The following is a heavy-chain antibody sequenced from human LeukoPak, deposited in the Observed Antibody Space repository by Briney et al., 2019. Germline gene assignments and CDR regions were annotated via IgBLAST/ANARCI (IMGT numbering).Heavy chain of an antibody. CDR3: ARASATHSEDDYGDADWYFDL. D-gene: IGHD4-17*01. CDR1: GFTFSSYW. Sequence: GGSLRLSCAASGFTFSSYWMLWVRQAPGKGLVWVSRINSDGSSTSYADSVKGRFTISRDNAKNTLYLQMNSLRAEDTAVYYCARASATHSEDDYGDADWYFDLWGRGTLVTVSS. CDR2: INSDGSST. J-gene: IGHJ2*01. V-gene: IGHV3-74*01.